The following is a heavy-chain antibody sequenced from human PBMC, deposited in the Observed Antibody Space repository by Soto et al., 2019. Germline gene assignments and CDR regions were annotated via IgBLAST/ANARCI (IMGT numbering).Heavy chain of an antibody. Sequence: ASVKVSCKASGYPFDTYGINWVRQAPGQRPEWMGWISAYNGQTDYAQNFQGRVTMATDTSTNTAYIELRNLRSDDTAVYYCTRDPHEFWTSYFFDLWGPGTVVTVSS. V-gene: IGHV1-18*01. J-gene: IGHJ5*02. CDR3: TRDPHEFWTSYFFDL. D-gene: IGHD3-3*01. CDR1: GYPFDTYG. CDR2: ISAYNGQT.